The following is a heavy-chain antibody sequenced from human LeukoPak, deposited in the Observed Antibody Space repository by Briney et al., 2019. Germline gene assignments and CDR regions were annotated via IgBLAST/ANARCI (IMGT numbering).Heavy chain of an antibody. V-gene: IGHV3-23*01. Sequence: GGSLRLSCAASGFTFSNYAMSWVRQAPGKGLEWVSTISGSGGSTFYADSVKRRFTISRDNSRNTLYLQMNSLRAEDTAIYYCAKDDYSYYAMDVWGRGTTVTVSS. CDR3: AKDDYSYYAMDV. CDR1: GFTFSNYA. CDR2: ISGSGGST. J-gene: IGHJ6*02.